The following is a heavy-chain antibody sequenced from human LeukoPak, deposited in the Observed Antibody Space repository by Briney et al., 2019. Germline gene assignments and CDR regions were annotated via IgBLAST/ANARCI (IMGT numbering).Heavy chain of an antibody. Sequence: GGSLRLSCAASGFTFSSYGMSWVRQAPGKGLEWVSAISGSGGITSYADSVKGRFTISRDNSKNTLYLQMNSLRAEDTAIYYCAKNGDRGAYCTGGTCYPYFYYYIDVWGKGTTVTI. J-gene: IGHJ6*03. V-gene: IGHV3-23*01. CDR2: ISGSGGIT. CDR3: AKNGDRGAYCTGGTCYPYFYYYIDV. D-gene: IGHD2-15*01. CDR1: GFTFSSYG.